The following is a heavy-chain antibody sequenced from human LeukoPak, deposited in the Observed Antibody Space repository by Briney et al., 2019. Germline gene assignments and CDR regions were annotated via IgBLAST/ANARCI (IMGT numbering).Heavy chain of an antibody. Sequence: SQTLSLTCAISGDSVSSNNAAWNWIRQSPSRGLEWLGRTYYRSKWYSDYAVSVESRITLNSDTSKNKFSLQLSSVTPEDSAVYFCARAPTYQYDPHGDRFDHWGPGTLVTVSS. CDR2: TYYRSKWYS. V-gene: IGHV6-1*01. CDR1: GDSVSSNNAA. CDR3: ARAPTYQYDPHGDRFDH. J-gene: IGHJ5*02. D-gene: IGHD2-21*01.